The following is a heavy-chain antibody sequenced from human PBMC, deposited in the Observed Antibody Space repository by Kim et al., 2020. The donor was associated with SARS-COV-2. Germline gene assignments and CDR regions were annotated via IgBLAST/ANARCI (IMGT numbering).Heavy chain of an antibody. CDR2: ISAYNGNT. CDR1: GYTFTSYG. D-gene: IGHD4-17*01. V-gene: IGHV1-18*01. J-gene: IGHJ6*03. Sequence: ASVKVSCKASGYTFTSYGISWVRQAPGQGLEWMGWISAYNGNTNYAQKLQGRVTMTTDTSTSTAYMELRSLRSDDTAVYYCARGSTTVTTDYYYMDVWGKGTTVTVSS. CDR3: ARGSTTVTTDYYYMDV.